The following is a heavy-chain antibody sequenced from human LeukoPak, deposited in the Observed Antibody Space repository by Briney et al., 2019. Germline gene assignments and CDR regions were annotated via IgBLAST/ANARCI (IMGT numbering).Heavy chain of an antibody. V-gene: IGHV1-2*02. Sequence: ASVKVSCKASGDTFTGYYMHWVRQAPGQGLEWMGWIDPNSGGTNYAQKFQGRVTMTRDTSISTAYMELSRLRSDDTAVYYCARVPLAYCGGDCYSMIFDYWGQGTLVTVSS. D-gene: IGHD2-21*02. J-gene: IGHJ4*02. CDR1: GDTFTGYY. CDR2: IDPNSGGT. CDR3: ARVPLAYCGGDCYSMIFDY.